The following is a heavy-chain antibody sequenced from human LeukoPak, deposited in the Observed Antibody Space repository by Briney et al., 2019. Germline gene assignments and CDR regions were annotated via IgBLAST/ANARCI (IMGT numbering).Heavy chain of an antibody. Sequence: PGGSLRLSCAASGFTFITKGMTWVRQAPGKGLEWVSVLYSDGNTKYADSVQGRFTISRDNSKNTLYLEMNSLSPDDTAVYYCPGGVDPLAANSLAYWGQGTLVTVSS. CDR1: GFTFITKG. CDR3: PGGVDPLAANSLAY. V-gene: IGHV3-53*01. CDR2: LYSDGNT. J-gene: IGHJ4*02. D-gene: IGHD2-15*01.